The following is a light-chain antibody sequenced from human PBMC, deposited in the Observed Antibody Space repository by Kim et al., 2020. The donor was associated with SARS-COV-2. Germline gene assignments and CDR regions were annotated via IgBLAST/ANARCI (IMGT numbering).Light chain of an antibody. CDR1: SLRSGY. V-gene: IGLV3-19*01. J-gene: IGLJ2*01. CDR2: GKN. CDR3: SSRDSSGNQLV. Sequence: GQTVRISCQRGSLRSGYASWYQQKPGQAAVLVLYGKNSRPSGIPDRLSGSSSGNATSLTIPGAQAEDEADYYCSSRDSSGNQLVFGGGTQLTVL.